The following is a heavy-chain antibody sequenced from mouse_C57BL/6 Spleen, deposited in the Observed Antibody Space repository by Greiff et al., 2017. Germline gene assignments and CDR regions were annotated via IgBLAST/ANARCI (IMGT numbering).Heavy chain of an antibody. Sequence: DVKLVESGGGLVKPGGSLKLSCAASGFTFSSYTMSWVRQTPEKRLEWVATISGGGGNTYYPDSVKGRFTISRDNAKNTLYLQMSSLRSEDTALYYCARQGGEGDSSGYFDYWGQGTTLTVSS. CDR3: ARQGGEGDSSGYFDY. J-gene: IGHJ2*01. CDR1: GFTFSSYT. V-gene: IGHV5-9*01. CDR2: ISGGGGNT. D-gene: IGHD3-2*02.